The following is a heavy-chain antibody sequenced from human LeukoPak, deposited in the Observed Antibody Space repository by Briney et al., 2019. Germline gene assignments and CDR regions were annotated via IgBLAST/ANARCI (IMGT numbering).Heavy chain of an antibody. CDR3: ARVRDYVWGSYRYQLDY. J-gene: IGHJ4*02. V-gene: IGHV1-2*02. CDR2: INPNSGGT. Sequence: ASVKVSCKASGYTFTGYYMHWVRQAPGQGLEWMGWINPNSGGTNYAQKFRGRVTMTRDTSISTAYMELSRLRSDDTAVYYCARVRDYVWGSYRYQLDYWGQGTLVTVSS. CDR1: GYTFTGYY. D-gene: IGHD3-16*02.